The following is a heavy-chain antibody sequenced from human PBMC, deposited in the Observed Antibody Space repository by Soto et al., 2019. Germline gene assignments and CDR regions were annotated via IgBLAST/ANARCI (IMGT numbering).Heavy chain of an antibody. D-gene: IGHD6-19*01. CDR1: GFTFSSYA. Sequence: VQLLESGGGLVQPGGYLRLSCAASGFTFSSYAMSWVRQAPGKGLEWVSAISGSGGSTYYADSVKGRFTISRDNSKNTLYLQMNSLRAEDTAVYYCAKDGSQWLVRGYWGQGTLVTVSS. J-gene: IGHJ4*02. CDR2: ISGSGGST. V-gene: IGHV3-23*01. CDR3: AKDGSQWLVRGY.